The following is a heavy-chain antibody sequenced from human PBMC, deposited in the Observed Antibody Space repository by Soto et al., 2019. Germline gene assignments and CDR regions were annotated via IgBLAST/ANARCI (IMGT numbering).Heavy chain of an antibody. D-gene: IGHD6-19*01. CDR3: ARGLAVANFYY. J-gene: IGHJ4*02. CDR1: GGSISSYY. CDR2: IDYSGST. V-gene: IGHV4-59*08. Sequence: QVQLQESGPGLVKPSETLSLTCTVSGGSISSYYWSWIRQPPGKGLEWSGYIDYSGSTNYNPSLKSRVTISVDTSKNQFALKLSSVNAADTAVYYCARGLAVANFYYWGQGTLVTVSS.